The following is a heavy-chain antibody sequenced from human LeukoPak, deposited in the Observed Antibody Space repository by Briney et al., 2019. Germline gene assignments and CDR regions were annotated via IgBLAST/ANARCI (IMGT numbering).Heavy chain of an antibody. CDR2: IYHSGNT. V-gene: IGHV4-38-2*02. Sequence: SETLSLTCTVSGYSINNGYYWAWIRQPPGKGLEWIGTIYHSGNTYYNPPLESRVTIYVDTSKNQFSLKLSSVTAADTAVYYCARGRRDGYNLEYFDKWGQGTLVTVSS. J-gene: IGHJ4*02. D-gene: IGHD5-24*01. CDR3: ARGRRDGYNLEYFDK. CDR1: GYSINNGYY.